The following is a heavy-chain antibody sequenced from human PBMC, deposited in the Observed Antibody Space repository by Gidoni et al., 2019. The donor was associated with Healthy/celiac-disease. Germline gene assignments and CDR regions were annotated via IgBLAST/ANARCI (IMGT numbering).Heavy chain of an antibody. CDR1: GGSFSGYY. D-gene: IGHD6-13*01. Sequence: QVQLQQWGAGLLKPSETLSPTCAVYGGSFSGYYWSWIRQPPGKGLEWSGEINHSGSPNYNPSLKSRVTISVDTSKNQFSRKLSSVTAADTAVYYCARVAAAGNFDYWGQGTLVTVSS. CDR2: INHSGSP. CDR3: ARVAAAGNFDY. J-gene: IGHJ4*02. V-gene: IGHV4-34*01.